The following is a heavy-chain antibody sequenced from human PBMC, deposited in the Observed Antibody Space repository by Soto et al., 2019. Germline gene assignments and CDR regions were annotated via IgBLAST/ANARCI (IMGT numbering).Heavy chain of an antibody. CDR1: GFTVSSNY. J-gene: IGHJ4*02. CDR3: ARDLQGYGDYFDY. CDR2: SYSGGST. Sequence: GGSLRLSCAASGFTVSSNYMSWVRQAPGKGLEWVSVSYSGGSTYYADSVKGRFTISRHNSKNTLYLQMTSLRAEDTAVYYCARDLQGYGDYFDYWGQGSLVTVSS. D-gene: IGHD4-17*01. V-gene: IGHV3-53*04.